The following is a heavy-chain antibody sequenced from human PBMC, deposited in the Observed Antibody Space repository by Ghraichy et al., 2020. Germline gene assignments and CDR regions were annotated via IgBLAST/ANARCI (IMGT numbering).Heavy chain of an antibody. CDR1: GFTFSSYA. J-gene: IGHJ4*02. CDR2: ISGSGSST. Sequence: GGSLRLSCAASGFTFSSYAMSWVRQAPGKGLEWVSSISGSGSSTYYGDSVKGRITLSRDNSKSTLYLQMNSLRAEDTAVYYCAKVKEEKIAVAGLDYWGQGSLVTVSS. D-gene: IGHD6-19*01. CDR3: AKVKEEKIAVAGLDY. V-gene: IGHV3-23*01.